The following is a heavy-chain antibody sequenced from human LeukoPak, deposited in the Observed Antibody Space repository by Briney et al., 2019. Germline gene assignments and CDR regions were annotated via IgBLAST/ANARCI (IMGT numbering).Heavy chain of an antibody. CDR1: GGSITSGDFA. D-gene: IGHD5-12*01. J-gene: IGHJ4*02. Sequence: SQTLSLTCAVSGGSITSGDFAWSWIRQPPGKGLEFIGYIYLDGSTFYNPSLKSRVTMSVDRSKNQFSLRLNSVTAADTAVYFCARDRAPALGRLFDYWGQGILVTVSS. CDR3: ARDRAPALGRLFDY. V-gene: IGHV4-30-2*01. CDR2: IYLDGST.